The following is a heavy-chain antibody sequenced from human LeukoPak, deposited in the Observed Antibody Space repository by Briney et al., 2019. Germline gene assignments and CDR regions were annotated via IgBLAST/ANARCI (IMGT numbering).Heavy chain of an antibody. CDR3: ARVMRQQLVLCY. CDR1: GYTFTGYY. Sequence: GASVKVSCKASGYTFTGYYMHWVRQAPGQGLEWMGWINLNSGGTNYAQKFQGRVTMTRDTSISTAYMELSRLRSDDTAVYYCARVMRQQLVLCYWGQGTLVTVSS. CDR2: INLNSGGT. V-gene: IGHV1-2*02. D-gene: IGHD6-13*01. J-gene: IGHJ4*02.